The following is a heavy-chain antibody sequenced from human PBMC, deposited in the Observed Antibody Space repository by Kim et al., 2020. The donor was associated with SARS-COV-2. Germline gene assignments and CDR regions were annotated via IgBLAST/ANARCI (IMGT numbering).Heavy chain of an antibody. Sequence: GGSLRLSCAASGWPFSSYAMSWVRQAPGKGLEWVSAVSGTGGNTYYADSVRGRFTISRDNSKNMLFLHMNSLRAEDTAVYYCAKTRYGVATCLDNWGQGTLVTVSS. CDR2: VSGTGGNT. CDR1: GWPFSSYA. CDR3: AKTRYGVATCLDN. V-gene: IGHV3-23*01. J-gene: IGHJ4*02. D-gene: IGHD3-3*01.